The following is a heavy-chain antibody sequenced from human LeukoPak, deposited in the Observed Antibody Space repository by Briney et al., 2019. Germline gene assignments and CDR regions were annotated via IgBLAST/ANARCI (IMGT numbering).Heavy chain of an antibody. CDR3: ARSSRGVIGLLDF. CDR1: GYTFSDYT. D-gene: IGHD3-10*01. CDR2: INTNTGDP. Sequence: ASVKVSCKASGYTFSDYTINWVRQAPGQGLDWMGWINTNTGDPIYARGWKGRFVLSLDKSVNTAYLEIASLKTEDTAVYYCARSSRGVIGLLDFWGQGTLVTVSS. J-gene: IGHJ4*02. V-gene: IGHV7-4-1*01.